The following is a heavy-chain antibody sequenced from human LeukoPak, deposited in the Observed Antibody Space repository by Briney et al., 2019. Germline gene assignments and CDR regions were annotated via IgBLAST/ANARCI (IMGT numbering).Heavy chain of an antibody. J-gene: IGHJ2*01. CDR1: GFTIHDYP. D-gene: IGHD1-26*01. CDR3: TKVLYYDPLTWYFEV. Sequence: GGSLRLSCVASGFTIHDYPMHWVRQAPGKGLEWVSAVSWDSGTKDYAASVKGRFTASRDNAQNSLYLQLSSLRVEDTAVYYCTKVLYYDPLTWYFEVWGRGTLVSVSS. CDR2: VSWDSGTK. V-gene: IGHV3-9*01.